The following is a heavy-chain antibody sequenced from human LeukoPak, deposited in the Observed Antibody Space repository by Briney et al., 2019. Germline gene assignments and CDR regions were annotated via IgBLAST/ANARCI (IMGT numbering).Heavy chain of an antibody. CDR1: GFTFSSYW. CDR2: IKHGGSEK. V-gene: IGHV3-7*01. Sequence: PGGSLRLSCAASGFTFSSYWMSWLRQAPGKGLEWVANIKHGGSEKYYVDSAKGRFTISRDNAKNSLYLQMNSLRAEDTAVYYCARDPYYYDSSGYNVRFDYWGQGTLVTVSS. CDR3: ARDPYYYDSSGYNVRFDY. D-gene: IGHD3-22*01. J-gene: IGHJ4*02.